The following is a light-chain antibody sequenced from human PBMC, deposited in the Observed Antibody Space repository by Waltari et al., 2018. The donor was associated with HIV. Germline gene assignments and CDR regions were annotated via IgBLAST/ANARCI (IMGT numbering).Light chain of an antibody. J-gene: IGLJ2*01. CDR3: SSYIGGSTVI. Sequence: QSALTQPASVSGSPGPSITISCTVVSSDVGIYTFVSWYQHRPVNAPKLLIFDDTKRPSGISPRFSGSKSGNSASLTISGLQAEDEADYYCSSYIGGSTVIFGGGTKVTAL. V-gene: IGLV2-23*02. CDR2: DDT. CDR1: SSDVGIYTF.